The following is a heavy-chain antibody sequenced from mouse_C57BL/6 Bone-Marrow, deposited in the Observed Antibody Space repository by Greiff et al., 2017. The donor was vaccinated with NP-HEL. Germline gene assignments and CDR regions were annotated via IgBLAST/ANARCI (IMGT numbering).Heavy chain of an antibody. D-gene: IGHD1-1*01. Sequence: VQLQQSGAELVRPGASVKLSCTASGFNIKDYYMHWVKQRPEQGLEWIGRIDPEDGDTEYAPKFQGKATMTADTSSNTAYLQLSSLTSEDTAVYYCTTALYYGSSWYFDVWGTGTTVTVSS. CDR2: IDPEDGDT. V-gene: IGHV14-1*01. CDR3: TTALYYGSSWYFDV. J-gene: IGHJ1*03. CDR1: GFNIKDYY.